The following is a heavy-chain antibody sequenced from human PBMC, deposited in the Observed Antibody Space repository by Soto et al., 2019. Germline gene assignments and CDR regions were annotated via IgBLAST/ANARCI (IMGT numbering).Heavy chain of an antibody. CDR1: GFTFNTYG. CDR3: ARIDCTGNNYRPYAYYEMDV. J-gene: IGHJ6*02. CDR2: IWYDGSIK. V-gene: IGHV3-33*01. Sequence: GGSLRLSCAASGFTFNTYGMHWVRQAPGRGLEWVAVIWYDGSIKYYADSVKGRFTISRDKSQNTMYLQMNSLRAEDTAVYYCARIDCTGNNYRPYAYYEMDVWGQGTTVTVSS. D-gene: IGHD2-8*02.